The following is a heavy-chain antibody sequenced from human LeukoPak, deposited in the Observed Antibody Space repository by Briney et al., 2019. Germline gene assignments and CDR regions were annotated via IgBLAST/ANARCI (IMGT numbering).Heavy chain of an antibody. Sequence: GGSLRLSCAASGLIFDDHGMSWVRQAPGKGLEWVSGINWNGGSTGYADSVKGRFTISRDNAKDSLYLQMNSLRVEDTALYYCVRHSNYESSGQFDYWGQGTLVTVSS. D-gene: IGHD3-22*01. CDR3: VRHSNYESSGQFDY. V-gene: IGHV3-20*04. J-gene: IGHJ4*02. CDR2: INWNGGST. CDR1: GLIFDDHG.